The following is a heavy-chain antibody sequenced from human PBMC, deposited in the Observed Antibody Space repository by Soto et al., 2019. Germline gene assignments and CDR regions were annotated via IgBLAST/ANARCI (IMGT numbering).Heavy chain of an antibody. J-gene: IGHJ5*02. CDR2: INHSGST. CDR3: ARESLGYCSSTSCFRYNWFDP. Sequence: PSETLSLTCAVYGGSFSGYYWSWIRQPPGKGLEWIGEINHSGSTNYNPSLKSRVTISVDTSKNQFSLKLSSVTAADTAVYYCARESLGYCSSTSCFRYNWFDPWGQGTLVTVSS. V-gene: IGHV4-34*01. CDR1: GGSFSGYY. D-gene: IGHD2-2*01.